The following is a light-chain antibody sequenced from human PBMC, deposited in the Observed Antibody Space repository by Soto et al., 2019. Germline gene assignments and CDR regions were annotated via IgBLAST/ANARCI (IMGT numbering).Light chain of an antibody. J-gene: IGLJ2*01. CDR3: AAWDDRLYAII. CDR2: EVD. CDR1: STDVGTYNL. V-gene: IGLV2-14*02. Sequence: QSVLTQPASVSGSPGQSISISCTATSTDVGTYNLVSWYQQYPGKAPTLLLFEVDRRPSGVSSRFSGSKSGNTASLAISGLQSADEADYYCAAWDDRLYAIIFGGGTQLTVL.